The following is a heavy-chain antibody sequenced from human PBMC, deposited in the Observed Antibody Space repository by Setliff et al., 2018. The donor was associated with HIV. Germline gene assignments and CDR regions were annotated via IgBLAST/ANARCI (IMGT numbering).Heavy chain of an antibody. CDR3: ARGGNSRAAWFDS. D-gene: IGHD5-12*01. J-gene: IGHJ5*01. V-gene: IGHV4-31*02. Sequence: SETLSLTCSVSGGSITSGGHYWSWIRHLPGKGLEWIGYIHYAGSNFYNPSLTDRLTLSVDTSDNQFSLKLTSVTAADTAVYYCARGGNSRAAWFDSWGQGTLVTVSS. CDR2: IHYAGSN. CDR1: GGSITSGGHY.